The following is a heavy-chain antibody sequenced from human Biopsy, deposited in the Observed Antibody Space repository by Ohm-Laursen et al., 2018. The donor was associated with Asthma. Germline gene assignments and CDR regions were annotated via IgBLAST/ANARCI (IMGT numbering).Heavy chain of an antibody. J-gene: IGHJ4*02. CDR2: IYYSGST. V-gene: IGHV4-30-2*01. D-gene: IGHD5-24*01. CDR1: GGSISSGGHS. Sequence: SQTLSLTCAVSGGSISSGGHSWSWSRQPPGKGLEWIGYIYYSGSTYYNPSLKSRVTIAVDRSKNQFSLKLSSVTAAGTAVYYCARVKDGYNFDYWGQGTLVTVSS. CDR3: ARVKDGYNFDY.